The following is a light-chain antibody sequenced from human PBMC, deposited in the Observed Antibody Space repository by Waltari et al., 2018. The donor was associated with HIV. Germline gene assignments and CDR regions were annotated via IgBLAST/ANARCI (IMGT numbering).Light chain of an antibody. CDR2: EDT. V-gene: IGLV2-23*02. CDR3: CSYASSTTFEV. Sequence: QSALTQPASVSGSPGQLITISCTGTSSDIGTYNVVSWFQHHPGKAPKLMIYEDTKRPPGVSNRCSGSKSGNTASLTISGLQGEDEADYYCCSYASSTTFEVFGTGTKVTVL. J-gene: IGLJ1*01. CDR1: SSDIGTYNV.